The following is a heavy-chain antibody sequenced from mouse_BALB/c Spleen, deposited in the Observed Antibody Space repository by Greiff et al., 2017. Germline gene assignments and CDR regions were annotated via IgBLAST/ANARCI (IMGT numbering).Heavy chain of an antibody. CDR1: GFSLTSYG. V-gene: IGHV2-9*02. J-gene: IGHJ3*01. CDR3: AKTGEFAY. CDR2: IWAGGST. Sequence: QVQLKESGPGLVAPSQSLSITCTVSGFSLTSYGVHWVRQPPGKGLEWLGVIWAGGSTNYNSALMSRLSISKDNSKSQVFLKMISLQTDDTAMYYCAKTGEFAYWGQGTLVTVSA.